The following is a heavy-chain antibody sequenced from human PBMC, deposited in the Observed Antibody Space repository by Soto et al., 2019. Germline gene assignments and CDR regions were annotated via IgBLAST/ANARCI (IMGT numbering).Heavy chain of an antibody. J-gene: IGHJ6*02. Sequence: QVQLQESGPGLVKSSQTLSLTCTVSGGSISSDGNYWSWIRQHPGKGLEWIGYIYYSGSTYYNPSPKSRVTISVETSKNQFSLKLNSVTAADTAVYYCARARMVRGIIYYYGMDVWGQGTTVTVSS. CDR3: ARARMVRGIIYYYGMDV. D-gene: IGHD3-10*01. CDR1: GGSISSDGNY. CDR2: IYYSGST. V-gene: IGHV4-31*03.